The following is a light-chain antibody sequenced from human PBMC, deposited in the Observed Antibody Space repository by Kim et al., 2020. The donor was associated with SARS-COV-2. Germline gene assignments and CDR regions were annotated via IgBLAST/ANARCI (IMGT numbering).Light chain of an antibody. CDR2: GAS. CDR3: QQYNKWPPWT. CDR1: QSVSTN. J-gene: IGKJ1*01. Sequence: SPGDRATLSCRASQSVSTNLAWYQQQPGQAPRLLIYGASTRATGIPAKFSGSGSGTEFTLTISSLQSEDFAVYYCQQYNKWPPWTFGQGTKVEIK. V-gene: IGKV3-15*01.